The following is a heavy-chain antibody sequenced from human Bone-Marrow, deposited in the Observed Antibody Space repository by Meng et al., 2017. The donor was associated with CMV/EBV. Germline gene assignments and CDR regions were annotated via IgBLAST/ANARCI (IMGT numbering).Heavy chain of an antibody. V-gene: IGHV3-23*01. CDR3: AKGKKGQDDSWGYYYGLFEY. D-gene: IGHD3-22*01. J-gene: IGHJ4*02. CDR2: IGGSGVTT. Sequence: GGSLRLSCAASGFTFSSYAMSWVRQAPGKGLEWVSAIGGSGVTTYCADPVKGRFTISRDNSKYTLYLQMNSVRAEDTAVYYCAKGKKGQDDSWGYYYGLFEYWGQGILVTVSS. CDR1: GFTFSSYA.